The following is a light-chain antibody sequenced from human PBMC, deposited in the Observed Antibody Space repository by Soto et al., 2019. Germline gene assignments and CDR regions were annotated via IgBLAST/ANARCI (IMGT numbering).Light chain of an antibody. CDR2: DVR. CDR1: SSDFGGYNY. Sequence: QSALTQPASLSGSPWQSITISCTGTSSDFGGYNYVSWYQRHPGEAPKLLISDVRNRPSGVSNRFSGSKSGNTASLTISGLQAEDEADYYCSSYTSSGIYVFGTGTKVTVL. V-gene: IGLV2-14*03. J-gene: IGLJ1*01. CDR3: SSYTSSGIYV.